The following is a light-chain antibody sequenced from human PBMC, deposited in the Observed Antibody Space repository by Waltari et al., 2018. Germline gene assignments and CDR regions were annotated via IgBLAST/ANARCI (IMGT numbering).Light chain of an antibody. CDR2: AAS. CDR1: QSISNY. CDR3: QQSYSTPLT. J-gene: IGKJ4*01. V-gene: IGKV1-39*01. Sequence: DIQMTQSPSSLSASVGDRVTITCRASQSISNYLNWYQQKPGKAPKLLIYAASSLQGGVPLRFSGGGSGTEFTLTITSLQPEDFATYYCQQSYSTPLTFGGGTKVEIK.